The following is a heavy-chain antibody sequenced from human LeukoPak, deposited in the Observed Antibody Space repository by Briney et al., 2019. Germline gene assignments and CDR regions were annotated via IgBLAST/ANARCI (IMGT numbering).Heavy chain of an antibody. CDR1: VFTFSSYS. J-gene: IGHJ4*02. CDR2: ISSSSSTI. D-gene: IGHD3-16*01. CDR3: ARDGGRTFDY. V-gene: IGHV3-48*01. Sequence: PGGSLRLFCTASVFTFSSYSMNWVRQAPGEGRVCVSYISSSSSTIYYADCVKARFTISRDNAKNSLYLQMNSPRAEDTAVYYCARDGGRTFDYWGQGTLVTVSS.